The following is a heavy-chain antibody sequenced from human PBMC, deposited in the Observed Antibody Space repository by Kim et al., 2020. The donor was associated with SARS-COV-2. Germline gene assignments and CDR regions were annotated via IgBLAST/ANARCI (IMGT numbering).Heavy chain of an antibody. CDR1: GFAFGAYA. J-gene: IGHJ4*02. V-gene: IGHV3-23*05. CDR2: VNNGNNP. CDR3: AKDHPSRGWPTFDS. Sequence: GGSLRLSCIASGFAFGAYAMTWVRQAPGKGLEWVASVNNGNNPYYANSVKGRFTVSRDNAESTLYLQMNGLRVEDTALYYCAKDHPSRGWPTFDSWGQGT. D-gene: IGHD6-19*01.